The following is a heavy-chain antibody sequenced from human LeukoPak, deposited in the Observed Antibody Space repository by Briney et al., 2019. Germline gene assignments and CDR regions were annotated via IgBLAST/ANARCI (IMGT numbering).Heavy chain of an antibody. J-gene: IGHJ3*02. V-gene: IGHV7-4-1*02. Sequence: ASVKVSCKASGYTFTSYAMNWVRQAPGQGLEWMGWINTNTGNPTYAQGFTGRFVFSLDTSVSTAYLQISSLKAEDTAVYYCARPSPDEGGDAFDIWGQGTMVTVSS. CDR2: INTNTGNP. D-gene: IGHD5-24*01. CDR1: GYTFTSYA. CDR3: ARPSPDEGGDAFDI.